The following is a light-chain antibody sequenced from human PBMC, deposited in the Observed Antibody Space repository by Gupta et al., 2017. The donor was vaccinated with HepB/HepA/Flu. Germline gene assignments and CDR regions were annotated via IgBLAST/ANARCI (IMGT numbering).Light chain of an antibody. CDR2: GAS. CDR1: QSVRTN. Sequence: EIVMTQSPATLSVSPGERATLSCRASQSVRTNLAWYQQKPGQAPRLLIYGASTRATDIPARFSGSGSGTEFTLTISSLQSEDFAVYYCQQYKNWPLTFGQGTKVEIK. CDR3: QQYKNWPLT. V-gene: IGKV3-15*01. J-gene: IGKJ1*01.